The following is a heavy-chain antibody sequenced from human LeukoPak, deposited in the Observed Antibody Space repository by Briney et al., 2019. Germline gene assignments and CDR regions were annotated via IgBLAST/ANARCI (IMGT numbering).Heavy chain of an antibody. Sequence: GASLQISCEGSGSIFTNYWIAWVRQLPGEGLEWMGIIYPGDSDTRYSPSFQGQGTISADKSISTAYLQWSSLKASDTAMYYCARTAGYYGSGSYYGDAFNIWGQGTMVTVSS. CDR1: GSIFTNYW. CDR2: IYPGDSDT. D-gene: IGHD3-10*01. J-gene: IGHJ3*02. CDR3: ARTAGYYGSGSYYGDAFNI. V-gene: IGHV5-51*01.